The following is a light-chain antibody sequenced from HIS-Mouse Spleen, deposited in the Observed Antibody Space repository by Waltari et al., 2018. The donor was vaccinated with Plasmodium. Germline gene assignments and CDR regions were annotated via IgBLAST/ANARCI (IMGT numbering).Light chain of an antibody. J-gene: IGKJ2*01. CDR2: LGS. CDR1: QSLLHSNGYNY. Sequence: DIVMTQSPLSLPVTPGEPASISCRSSQSLLHSNGYNYLDWYLQKPGQSPQLLIDLGSNRGSGVPDRFSGSGSGTDFTLKISRVEAEDVGVYYCMQALQTPRYTFGQGTKLEIK. CDR3: MQALQTPRYT. V-gene: IGKV2-28*01.